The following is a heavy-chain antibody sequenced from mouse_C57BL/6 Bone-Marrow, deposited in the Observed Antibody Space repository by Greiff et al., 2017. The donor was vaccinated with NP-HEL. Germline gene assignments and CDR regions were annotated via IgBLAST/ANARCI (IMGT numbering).Heavy chain of an antibody. V-gene: IGHV1-62-2*01. D-gene: IGHD1-1*01. Sequence: QVQLQQSGAELVKPGASVKLSCKASGYTFTEYTIHWVKQRSGQGLEWIGWFYPGSGSIKYNEKFKDKATLTADKSSSTVYMELSRLTSEDSAVYFWARHEDSGSSPRYWYFDVWGTGTTVTVSS. CDR2: FYPGSGSI. CDR1: GYTFTEYT. CDR3: ARHEDSGSSPRYWYFDV. J-gene: IGHJ1*03.